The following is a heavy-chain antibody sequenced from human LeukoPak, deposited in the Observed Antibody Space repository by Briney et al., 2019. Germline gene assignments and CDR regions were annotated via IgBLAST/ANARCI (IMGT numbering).Heavy chain of an antibody. D-gene: IGHD3-3*01. V-gene: IGHV1-18*01. CDR2: ITTYNGNT. J-gene: IGHJ3*02. CDR1: GYPFTSYG. CDR3: ARDLYDFWSANPRGAFDI. Sequence: ASVKVSCKASGYPFTSYGISWVRQAPGQGLEWMGWITTYNGNTNYAQKLQGRVTMTTDTSTSTAYMELRSLRSDDTAVYYCARDLYDFWSANPRGAFDIWGQGTMVTVSS.